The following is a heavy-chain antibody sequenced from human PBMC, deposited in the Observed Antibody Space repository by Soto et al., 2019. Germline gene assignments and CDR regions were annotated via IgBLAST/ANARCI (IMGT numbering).Heavy chain of an antibody. CDR2: ISWDGDTT. CDR3: ETDMYENNDYGLIDY. D-gene: IGHD4-17*01. V-gene: IGHV3-43*01. CDR1: GFTFDDYT. Sequence: GGSLRLSCAASGFTFDDYTFHWVRQAPGKGLEWVSLISWDGDTTFYTDSVKGRFTISRDNSKNSLYLQMNSLRTEDTALYYCETDMYENNDYGLIDYWGQGTLVTVSS. J-gene: IGHJ4*02.